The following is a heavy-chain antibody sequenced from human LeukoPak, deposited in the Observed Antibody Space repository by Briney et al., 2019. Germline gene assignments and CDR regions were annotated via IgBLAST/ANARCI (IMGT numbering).Heavy chain of an antibody. J-gene: IGHJ5*02. Sequence: TSETLSLTCTVSGSSISNYYWGWIRQPPGKGLEWIGEINHSGSTNYNPSLKSRVTISVDTSKNQFSLKLSSVTAADTAVYYCARRPITMVRGVIVLNWFDPWGQGTLVTVSS. CDR1: GSSISNYY. V-gene: IGHV4-34*01. CDR2: INHSGST. D-gene: IGHD3-10*01. CDR3: ARRPITMVRGVIVLNWFDP.